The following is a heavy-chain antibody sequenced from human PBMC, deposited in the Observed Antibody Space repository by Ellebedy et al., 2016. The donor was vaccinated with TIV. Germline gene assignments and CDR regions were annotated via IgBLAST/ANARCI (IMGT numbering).Heavy chain of an antibody. J-gene: IGHJ5*02. CDR2: VYPGDSDT. CDR3: TTQLERRGGASS. V-gene: IGHV5-51*01. CDR1: GYSFASYC. D-gene: IGHD5-24*01. Sequence: KVSCKGSGYSFASYCIACVPQLPGTGLDFLGSVYPGDSDTRYSPSFQGQVSFSADTSISTAYLQWSSLKASDTAMYYCTTQLERRGGASSWGQGTLVTVSS.